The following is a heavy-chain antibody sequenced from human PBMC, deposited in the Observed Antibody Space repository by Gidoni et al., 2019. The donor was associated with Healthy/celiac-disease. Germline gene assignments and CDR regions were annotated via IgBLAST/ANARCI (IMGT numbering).Heavy chain of an antibody. V-gene: IGHV3-23*01. CDR1: GFTFSRYA. CDR2: ISGSVGST. D-gene: IGHD6-13*01. J-gene: IGHJ4*02. CDR3: AKVSVSWYFDY. Sequence: EVQLLESGGGLVQPWGSLRLSCAASGFTFSRYAMSWVRQAPGKGLEWFSAISGSVGSTYYADSVKGRFTISRDNSKNTLYLQMNSLRAEDTAVYYCAKVSVSWYFDYWGQGTLVTVSS.